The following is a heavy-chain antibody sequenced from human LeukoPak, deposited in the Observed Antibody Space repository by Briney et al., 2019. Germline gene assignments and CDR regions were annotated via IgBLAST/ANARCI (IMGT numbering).Heavy chain of an antibody. D-gene: IGHD6-6*01. CDR2: IYPGDSDS. V-gene: IGHV5-51*01. J-gene: IGHJ4*02. CDR3: ARWLGHSSSSLYYFDY. CDR1: GYSFTNYW. Sequence: GESLKISCKASGYSFTNYWIGWVRQMPGKGLEWMGIIYPGDSDSRYSPSFRGQVTISADKSISTAYLQWSSLKASDTATYYCARWLGHSSSSLYYFDYWGQGTLVTVSS.